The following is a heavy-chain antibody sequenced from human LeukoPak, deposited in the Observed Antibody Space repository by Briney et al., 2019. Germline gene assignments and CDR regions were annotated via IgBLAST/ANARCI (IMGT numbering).Heavy chain of an antibody. CDR2: IYYSGST. V-gene: IGHV4-31*03. J-gene: IGHJ4*02. CDR1: GVSISSGGYY. CDR3: ARDLDFWSGSPSS. Sequence: PSQALSLTCTVSGVSISSGGYYLSWIRQHPGKGLEWIGYIYYSGSTYYNPSLKSRVTISVDTSKNQFSLKLSSVTAADTAVYYCARDLDFWSGSPSSWGQGTLVTVSS. D-gene: IGHD3-3*01.